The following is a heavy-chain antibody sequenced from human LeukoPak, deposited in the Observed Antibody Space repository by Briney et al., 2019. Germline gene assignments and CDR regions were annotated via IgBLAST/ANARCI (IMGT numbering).Heavy chain of an antibody. D-gene: IGHD3-22*01. J-gene: IGHJ1*01. CDR3: ARRDYYDSSGYSPEYFQH. CDR1: GGTFSSYA. CDR2: IIPILGIA. V-gene: IGHV1-69*04. Sequence: GASVKVSCKASGGTFSSYAISWVRQAPGQGLEWMGRIIPILGIANYAQKFQGRVTITADKSTSTAYMELSSLRSEDTAVYYCARRDYYDSSGYSPEYFQHWGQGTLVTVSS.